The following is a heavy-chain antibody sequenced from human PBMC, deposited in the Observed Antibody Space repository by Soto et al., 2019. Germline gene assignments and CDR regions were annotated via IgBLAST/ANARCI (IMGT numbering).Heavy chain of an antibody. D-gene: IGHD1-26*01. CDR3: ARDRREPYYYYGMDV. Sequence: PGGSLRLSCAASGFTFSSYSMNWVRQAPGKGLEWVSYISSSSSTIYYADSVKGRFTISRDNAKNSLYLQMNSLRDEDTAVYYCARDRREPYYYYGMDVWGQGTTVTVSS. V-gene: IGHV3-48*02. CDR2: ISSSSSTI. CDR1: GFTFSSYS. J-gene: IGHJ6*02.